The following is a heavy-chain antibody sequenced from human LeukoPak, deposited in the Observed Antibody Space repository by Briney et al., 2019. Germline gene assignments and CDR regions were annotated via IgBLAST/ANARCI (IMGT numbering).Heavy chain of an antibody. CDR1: GGSISSSSYY. D-gene: IGHD4-17*01. J-gene: IGHJ4*02. V-gene: IGHV4-39*01. CDR3: ARQLRVTTGVDY. CDR2: IDYSGST. Sequence: SETLSLTCTVSGGSISSSSYYWGWLRQPPGKGLEWIGSIDYSGSTYYNPSLKSRVTISVDTSKHQFSLKLSSVTAADTAVYYCARQLRVTTGVDYWGQGTLVTVSS.